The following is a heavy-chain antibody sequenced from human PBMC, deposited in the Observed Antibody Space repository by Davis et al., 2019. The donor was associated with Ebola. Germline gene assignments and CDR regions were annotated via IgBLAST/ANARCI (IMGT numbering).Heavy chain of an antibody. D-gene: IGHD3-3*01. J-gene: IGHJ5*02. Sequence: PSETLSLTCAVSGGSISSSNWWSWVRQPPGKVLEWIGEIYHSGSTNYNPSLKSRVTISVDKSKNQFPLKLSSVTAADTAVYYCAGGKIQRITIFGVVTIPDGNWFDPWGQGTLVTVSS. CDR1: GGSISSSNW. CDR2: IYHSGST. V-gene: IGHV4-4*02. CDR3: AGGKIQRITIFGVVTIPDGNWFDP.